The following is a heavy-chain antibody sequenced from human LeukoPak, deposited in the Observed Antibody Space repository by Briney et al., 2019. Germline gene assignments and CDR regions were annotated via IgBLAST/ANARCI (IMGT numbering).Heavy chain of an antibody. CDR3: AKDNGRWELLLDY. CDR1: GFTFSSYG. J-gene: IGHJ4*02. V-gene: IGHV3-30*18. CDR2: ISYDGSNK. Sequence: GGSLRLSYAASGFTFSSYGMHWVRQAPGKGLEWVAVISYDGSNKYYADSVKGRFTISRDNSKDTLYLQMNSLRAEDTAVYYCAKDNGRWELLLDYWGQGNLVTVSS. D-gene: IGHD1-26*01.